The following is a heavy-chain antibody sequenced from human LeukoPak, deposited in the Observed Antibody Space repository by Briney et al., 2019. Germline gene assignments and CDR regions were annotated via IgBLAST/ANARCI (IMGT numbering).Heavy chain of an antibody. Sequence: GASVKVPCKASGGTFSSYAISWVRQAPGQGLEWMGGIIPIFGTANYAQKFQGRVTITTDESTSTAYMELSSLRSEDTAVYYCASRAYDFWSGSPPSYYYYMDVWGKGTTVTVSS. CDR3: ASRAYDFWSGSPPSYYYYMDV. J-gene: IGHJ6*03. V-gene: IGHV1-69*05. D-gene: IGHD3-3*01. CDR2: IIPIFGTA. CDR1: GGTFSSYA.